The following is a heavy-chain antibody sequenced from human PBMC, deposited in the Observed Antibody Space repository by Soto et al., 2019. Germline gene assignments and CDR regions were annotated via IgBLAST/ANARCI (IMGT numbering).Heavy chain of an antibody. Sequence: QVQLVQSGAEVKKPGSSVKVFCKASGGTFSSYAISWVRQAPGQGLEWMGGIIPIFGTANYAQKFQGRVTITADESTSTAYMELSSLRSEDTAVYYCARSYSSSWYGTNWFDPWGQGTLVTVSS. CDR2: IIPIFGTA. D-gene: IGHD6-13*01. J-gene: IGHJ5*02. CDR3: ARSYSSSWYGTNWFDP. V-gene: IGHV1-69*12. CDR1: GGTFSSYA.